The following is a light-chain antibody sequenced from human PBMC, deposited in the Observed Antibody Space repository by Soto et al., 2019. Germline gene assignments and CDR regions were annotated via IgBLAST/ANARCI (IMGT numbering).Light chain of an antibody. J-gene: IGKJ4*01. CDR2: DAS. V-gene: IGKV3-11*01. CDR1: QSVSSN. CDR3: QQRT. Sequence: EIVLTQSPATLSLSPGERATLSCRASQSVSSNLAWYQQKPGQAPRLLIYDASNRATGIPARFSGSGSVTDFILTISSLEPEDFAVYYCQQRTFGGGTKVEIK.